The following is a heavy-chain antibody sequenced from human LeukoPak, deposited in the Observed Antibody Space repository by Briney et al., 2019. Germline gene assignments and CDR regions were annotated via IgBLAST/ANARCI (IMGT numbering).Heavy chain of an antibody. CDR3: ARESIGSCSGDY. CDR2: IIPILGIA. CDR1: GGTFSSYA. D-gene: IGHD1-1*01. V-gene: IGHV1-69*04. J-gene: IGHJ4*02. Sequence: ASVKVSCKASGGTFSSYAISWVRQAPGQGLEWMGRIIPILGIANYEQKFQGRVTITADKSTSTDYMELSSLRSEDTSVYYCARESIGSCSGDYWGQGNLVTVSS.